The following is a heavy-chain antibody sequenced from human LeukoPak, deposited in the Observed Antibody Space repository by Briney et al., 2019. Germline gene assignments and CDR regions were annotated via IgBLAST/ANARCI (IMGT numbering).Heavy chain of an antibody. CDR2: INTNTGNP. Sequence: ASVKVSCKASGYTFISYGMSWVRQTPGQGLEWVGWINTNTGNPTYAQGFTGRFVFSLDTSVSTAYLQISSLKAEDTAVYFCARVVRRYDSRGFYYLTVPDYWGQGTLVTVSS. V-gene: IGHV7-4-1*02. J-gene: IGHJ4*02. D-gene: IGHD3-22*01. CDR1: GYTFISYG. CDR3: ARVVRRYDSRGFYYLTVPDY.